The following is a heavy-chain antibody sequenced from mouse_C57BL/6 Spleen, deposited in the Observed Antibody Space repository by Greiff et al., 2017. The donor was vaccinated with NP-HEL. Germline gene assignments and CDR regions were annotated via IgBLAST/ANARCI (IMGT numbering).Heavy chain of an antibody. Sequence: EVKLVESGGDLVKPGGSLKLSCAASGFTFSSYGMSWVRQTPDKRLEWVATISSGGSYTYYPDSVKGRFTISRGNAKNTLYLQMSSLKSEDTAMYYCARSLYDGYPYLDYWGQGTTLTVSS. D-gene: IGHD2-3*01. CDR3: ARSLYDGYPYLDY. V-gene: IGHV5-6*01. CDR1: GFTFSSYG. J-gene: IGHJ2*01. CDR2: ISSGGSYT.